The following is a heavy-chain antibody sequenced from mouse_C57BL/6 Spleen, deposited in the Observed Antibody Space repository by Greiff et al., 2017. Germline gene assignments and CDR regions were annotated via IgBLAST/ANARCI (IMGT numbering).Heavy chain of an antibody. CDR3: AKLGGNYDAMDY. CDR2: IWRGGST. D-gene: IGHD2-1*01. Sequence: VQVVESGPGLVQPSQSLSITCTVSGFSLTSYGVHWVRQSPGKGLEWLGVIWRGGSTDYNAAFMSRLSITKDNSKSQVFFKMNSLQADDTAIYYCAKLGGNYDAMDYWGQGTSVTVSS. CDR1: GFSLTSYG. J-gene: IGHJ4*01. V-gene: IGHV2-5*01.